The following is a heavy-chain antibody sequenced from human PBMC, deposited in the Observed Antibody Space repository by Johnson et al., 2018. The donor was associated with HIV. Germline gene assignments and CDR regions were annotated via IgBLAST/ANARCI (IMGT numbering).Heavy chain of an antibody. D-gene: IGHD3-16*01. J-gene: IGHJ3*02. CDR1: GFTFSSYG. Sequence: QVQLVESGGGVVQPGRSLRLSCAASGFTFSSYGMHWVRQAPGKGLEWVAVISYDGSNKYYAESVKCRFPISRDNSKNTLYLHMNSLRFEDPAVYFCAKDLRANKDDGWATDYYDLSIAYPVPDPRAVVGAFDIWGQGTMVSVSS. CDR3: AKDLRANKDDGWATDYYDLSIAYPVPDPRAVVGAFDI. V-gene: IGHV3-30*18. CDR2: ISYDGSNK.